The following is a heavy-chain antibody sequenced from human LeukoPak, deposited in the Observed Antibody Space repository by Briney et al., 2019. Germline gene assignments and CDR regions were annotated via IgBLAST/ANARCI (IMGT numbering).Heavy chain of an antibody. CDR2: IPSSSNYI. D-gene: IGHD1-1*01. V-gene: IGHV3-21*01. J-gene: IGHJ4*02. CDR3: ARGQEFDDGVFDS. Sequence: GGSLRLSCAASEFTFSTYNMAWVRQAPGKGLEWVSSIPSSSNYIFYADSVRGRFTNSRDNAKSSLYLQMSSLRAEDTAVYYCARGQEFDDGVFDSWGQGTLVTVSS. CDR1: EFTFSTYN.